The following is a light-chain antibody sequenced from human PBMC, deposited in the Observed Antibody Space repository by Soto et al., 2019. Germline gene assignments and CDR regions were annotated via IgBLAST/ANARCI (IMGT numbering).Light chain of an antibody. Sequence: EVVLTQSPVTLSLSPRERATLSFRASQSFRGLLAWYQQKPGQAPRLLIYDAYNRATAIPPRFSGSGSGTDFNLTISSLEPEDSAVYYCQQRHMWPITFGQGTRLEIK. V-gene: IGKV3-11*01. CDR3: QQRHMWPIT. CDR2: DAY. CDR1: QSFRGL. J-gene: IGKJ5*01.